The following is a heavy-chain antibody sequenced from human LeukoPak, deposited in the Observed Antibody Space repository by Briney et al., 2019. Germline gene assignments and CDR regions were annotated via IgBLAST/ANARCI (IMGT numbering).Heavy chain of an antibody. D-gene: IGHD1-26*01. V-gene: IGHV4-34*01. Sequence: SETLSLTCAVYGGSFSGYYWSWIRQPPGKGLEWIGEINHSGSTNYNPSLKSRVTISVDTSKNQFSLKLSSVTAADTAVYYCARMGGRQNWFDPWGQGTLVTVSS. CDR3: ARMGGRQNWFDP. CDR2: INHSGST. CDR1: GGSFSGYY. J-gene: IGHJ5*02.